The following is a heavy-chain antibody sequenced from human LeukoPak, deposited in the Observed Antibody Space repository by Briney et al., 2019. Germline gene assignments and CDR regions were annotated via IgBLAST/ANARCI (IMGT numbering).Heavy chain of an antibody. J-gene: IGHJ4*02. Sequence: GGSLRLSCAASGFTFSSYSMNWVRQAPGKGLEWVSYVSSSRYTIYYADSVKGRFTTSRDNAKNSLYLQMNSLRAEDTAVYYCARDRGQWERPYYLDYWGQGTLVTVSS. V-gene: IGHV3-48*01. D-gene: IGHD1-26*01. CDR1: GFTFSSYS. CDR3: ARDRGQWERPYYLDY. CDR2: VSSSRYTI.